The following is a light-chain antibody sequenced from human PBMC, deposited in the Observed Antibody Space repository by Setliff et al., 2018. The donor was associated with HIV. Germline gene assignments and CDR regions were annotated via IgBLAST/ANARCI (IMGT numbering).Light chain of an antibody. J-gene: IGKJ3*01. V-gene: IGKV3-15*01. CDR3: QQYGSSPR. CDR1: QSIGNN. Sequence: TALTQSPATLSVSPGNSATLSCRASQSIGNNLAWYQQRPGQAPRLLIYDVSTRATDVPARFSGAGFGTEFTLTNSRLEPEDFAVYYCQQYGSSPRFGPGTKVDIK. CDR2: DVS.